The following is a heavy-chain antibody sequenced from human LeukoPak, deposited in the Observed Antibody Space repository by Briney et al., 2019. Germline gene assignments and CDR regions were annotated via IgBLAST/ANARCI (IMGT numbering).Heavy chain of an antibody. Sequence: SETLSLTCTVSGGSISSYYWSWIRQPAGKGLEWIGRIYTSGSTNYNPSLKSRVTMSVDTSKNQFSLKLSSVTAADTAVYYCARDETPGGHDYSNTGGSYNNWFDPWGQGTLVTVSS. D-gene: IGHD4-11*01. J-gene: IGHJ5*02. CDR3: ARDETPGGHDYSNTGGSYNNWFDP. CDR1: GGSISSYY. CDR2: IYTSGST. V-gene: IGHV4-4*07.